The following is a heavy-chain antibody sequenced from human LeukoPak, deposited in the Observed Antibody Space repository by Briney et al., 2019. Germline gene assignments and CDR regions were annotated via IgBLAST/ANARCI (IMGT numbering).Heavy chain of an antibody. CDR3: ARSWDIVVVVAKAPLPIYAFDI. CDR2: INPNSGGT. D-gene: IGHD2-15*01. J-gene: IGHJ3*02. V-gene: IGHV1-2*02. Sequence: GASVKVSCKASGYTFTGYYMHWVRQAPGQGLEWMGWINPNSGGTNYAQKFQGRVTMTRDTSISTAYMELSRLRSDDTAVYYCARSWDIVVVVAKAPLPIYAFDIWGQGTMVTVSS. CDR1: GYTFTGYY.